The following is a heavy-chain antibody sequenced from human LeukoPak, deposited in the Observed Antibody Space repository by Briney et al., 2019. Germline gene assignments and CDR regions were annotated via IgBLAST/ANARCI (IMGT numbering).Heavy chain of an antibody. V-gene: IGHV3-7*01. J-gene: IGHJ6*03. D-gene: IGHD4-11*01. CDR1: GFTFSSYW. CDR2: IKQDGSEK. Sequence: GGSLRLSCAASGFTFSSYWMSWVRQAPGKGLEWVANIKQDGSEKYYVDSVKGRFTISRDNAKNSLYLQMNSLRAEDTAVYYCARVDYSNYLLIYYYYYMDVWGKGTTVTVSS. CDR3: ARVDYSNYLLIYYYYYMDV.